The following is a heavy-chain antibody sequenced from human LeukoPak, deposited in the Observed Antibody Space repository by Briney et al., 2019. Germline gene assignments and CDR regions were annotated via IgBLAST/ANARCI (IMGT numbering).Heavy chain of an antibody. CDR3: ARSPPISSPGDPNEDWFDP. CDR2: TYYRSKWYN. J-gene: IGHJ5*02. CDR1: GDSVSSNSAA. Sequence: SQTLSLTCAISGDSVSSNSAAWNWIRQSPSRDLEWLGSTYYRSKWYNNYAVSVKSRITRNPDTFKNQFFLQMNSVTPEDTAVYYCARSPPISSPGDPNEDWFDPGGQGTLVTVSS. V-gene: IGHV6-1*01. D-gene: IGHD3-10*01.